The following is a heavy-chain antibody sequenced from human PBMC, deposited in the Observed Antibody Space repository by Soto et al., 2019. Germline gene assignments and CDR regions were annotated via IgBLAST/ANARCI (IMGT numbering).Heavy chain of an antibody. CDR2: IYYSGST. CDR1: GGSISSGGYY. Sequence: SETLSLTCTVSGGSISSGGYYWSWIRQHPGKGLEWIGYIYYSGSTYYNPSLKSRVTISVDTSKNQFSLKLSSVTAADTAVYYCARAEAAAGHVVFDYWGQGTLVTVSS. V-gene: IGHV4-31*03. D-gene: IGHD6-13*01. CDR3: ARAEAAAGHVVFDY. J-gene: IGHJ4*02.